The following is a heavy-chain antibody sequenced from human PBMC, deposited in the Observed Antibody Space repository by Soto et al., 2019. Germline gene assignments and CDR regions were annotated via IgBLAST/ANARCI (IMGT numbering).Heavy chain of an antibody. Sequence: GGSLRLSCAASGFTFSDYYMNWVRQAPGKGLEWVSTISSNSAYIYYTDALRGRFTISRDNSNDTLYLQINSLRNEDTGLYYCAKATTAYSYGYFDYWGQGTLVTVSS. D-gene: IGHD3-16*01. J-gene: IGHJ4*02. V-gene: IGHV3-21*06. CDR3: AKATTAYSYGYFDY. CDR1: GFTFSDYY. CDR2: ISSNSAYI.